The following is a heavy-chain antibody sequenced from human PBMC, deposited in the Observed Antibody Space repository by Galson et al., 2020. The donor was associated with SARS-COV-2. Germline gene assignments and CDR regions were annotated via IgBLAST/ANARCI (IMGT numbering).Heavy chain of an antibody. V-gene: IGHV1-2*02. CDR3: ARGRYSGSYFLDS. Sequence: ASVKVSCKASGYTFTGYYIYWVRQAPGQGLEWMGWINPKSGGTSYAQKFQGRVTMTGDTSTSTAYMEFSGLRSDDTAIYYCARGRYSGSYFLDSWGQGTLVTVSS. D-gene: IGHD1-26*01. J-gene: IGHJ4*02. CDR2: INPKSGGT. CDR1: GYTFTGYY.